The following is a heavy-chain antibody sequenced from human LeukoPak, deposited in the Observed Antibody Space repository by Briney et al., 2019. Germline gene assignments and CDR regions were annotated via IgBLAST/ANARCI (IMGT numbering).Heavy chain of an antibody. CDR1: GFTLSDYY. CDR3: AKEIYGDYPSFDY. CDR2: ISGSGGNT. Sequence: PGGSLRLSCAASGFTLSDYYMSWIRQAPGKGLEWVSAISGSGGNTYYADSVKGRFTISRDNSKNTLYLQMDSLRAEDTAVYYCAKEIYGDYPSFDYWGQGTLVTVSS. V-gene: IGHV3-23*01. J-gene: IGHJ4*02. D-gene: IGHD4-17*01.